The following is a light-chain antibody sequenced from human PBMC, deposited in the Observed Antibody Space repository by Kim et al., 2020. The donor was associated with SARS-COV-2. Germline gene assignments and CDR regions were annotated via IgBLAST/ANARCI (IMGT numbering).Light chain of an antibody. CDR3: QQYGNSLT. CDR1: QTISSSY. V-gene: IGKV3-20*01. Sequence: IVLTQSPGTLSLSPGERATLSCRASQTISSSYLAWYQQTPGQAPRLLIYGASSRATGIPDRFSGSGSGTDFTLTITRLEPEDFAMYYCQQYGNSLTFGGGTKVDIK. J-gene: IGKJ4*01. CDR2: GAS.